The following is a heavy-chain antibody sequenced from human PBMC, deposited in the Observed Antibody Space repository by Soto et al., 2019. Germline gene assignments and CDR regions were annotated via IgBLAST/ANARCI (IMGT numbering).Heavy chain of an antibody. CDR2: IYPGDSDT. CDR3: ARIYCSGGSCYSDAFDI. V-gene: IGHV5-51*01. CDR1: GYSFTSYW. Sequence: LGESLKISCKGSGYSFTSYWIGWVRQMPGKGLEWMGIIYPGDSDTRYSPSFQGQVTISADKSISTAYLQWSSLKASDTAMYYCARIYCSGGSCYSDAFDIWGQGTMVTVSS. D-gene: IGHD2-15*01. J-gene: IGHJ3*02.